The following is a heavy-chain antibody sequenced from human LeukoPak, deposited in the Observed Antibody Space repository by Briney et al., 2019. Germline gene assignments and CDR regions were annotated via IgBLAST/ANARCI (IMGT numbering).Heavy chain of an antibody. V-gene: IGHV3-33*01. CDR2: IWYDGSNK. CDR3: ARDRFLDTAMVTGTPGIPPDY. D-gene: IGHD5-18*01. CDR1: GFTFSSYG. J-gene: IGHJ4*02. Sequence: GGSLRLSCAASGFTFSSYGMHWVRQAPGKGLEWVAVIWYDGSNKYYADSVKGRFTNSRDNSKNTLYLQMNSLRAEDTAVYYCARDRFLDTAMVTGTPGIPPDYWGQGTLVTVSS.